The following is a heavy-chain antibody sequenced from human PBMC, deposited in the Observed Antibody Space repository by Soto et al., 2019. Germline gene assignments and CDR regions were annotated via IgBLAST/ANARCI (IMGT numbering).Heavy chain of an antibody. CDR2: ISYSGST. Sequence: KPSETLSLTCTVSGGSISSSSYYWAWIRQPPGKGLEWIGSISYSGSTYYNPSLKSRVTISVDTSKNQFSLKLSSVTAADAAVYYCARLNPDRSATSCHYYFDYWGQGTLVTVSS. V-gene: IGHV4-39*01. CDR1: GGSISSSSYY. CDR3: ARLNPDRSATSCHYYFDY. J-gene: IGHJ4*02. D-gene: IGHD2-2*01.